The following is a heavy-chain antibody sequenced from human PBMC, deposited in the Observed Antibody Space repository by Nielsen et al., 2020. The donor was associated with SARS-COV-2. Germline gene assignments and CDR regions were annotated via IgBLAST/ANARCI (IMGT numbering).Heavy chain of an antibody. CDR2: IRQDGNQR. Sequence: GESLKISCAASGFTFSSYAMSWARQAPGKGLEWVATIRQDGNQRHYVDSVKGRFTISRDNANNVLYLQMNSLRAEDTAVFYCARCRCIAAAGNIDYWGQGTLVTVSS. D-gene: IGHD6-13*01. V-gene: IGHV3-7*05. J-gene: IGHJ4*02. CDR3: ARCRCIAAAGNIDY. CDR1: GFTFSSYA.